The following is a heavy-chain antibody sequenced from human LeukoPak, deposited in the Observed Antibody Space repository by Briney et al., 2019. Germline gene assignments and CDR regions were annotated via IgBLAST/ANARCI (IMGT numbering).Heavy chain of an antibody. J-gene: IGHJ4*02. CDR2: ISSTGGST. CDR3: AKDRHGVTS. CDR1: GFTFDDYA. V-gene: IGHV3-23*01. Sequence: PGGSLRLSCAASGFTFDDYAMHWVRQAPGKGLEWVSGISSTGGSTFYADSVKGRFTISRDNSKNTLFLQMNALRAEDTAIYYCAKDRHGVTSGGQGTLVTVSS. D-gene: IGHD3-3*01.